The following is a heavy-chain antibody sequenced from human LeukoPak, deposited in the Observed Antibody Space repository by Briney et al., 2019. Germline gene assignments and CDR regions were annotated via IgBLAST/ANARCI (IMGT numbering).Heavy chain of an antibody. Sequence: GESLKISCNGSGYSFTTYWIAWVRQMPGKGMEWMGIIYPGDSATRYSPSFQGQVTISADKSISTASLQWSSLKTSDTAMYYCARLRDYYYMDVWGKGTTVTVSS. CDR3: ARLRDYYYMDV. J-gene: IGHJ6*03. CDR1: GYSFTTYW. V-gene: IGHV5-51*01. CDR2: IYPGDSAT.